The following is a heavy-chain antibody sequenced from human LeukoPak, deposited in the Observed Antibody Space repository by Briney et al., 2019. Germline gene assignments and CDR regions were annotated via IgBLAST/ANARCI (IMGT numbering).Heavy chain of an antibody. D-gene: IGHD6-13*01. V-gene: IGHV3-23*01. CDR1: GLSFSTLD. J-gene: IGHJ4*02. Sequence: GESLRLSCASSGLSFSTLDMSWVRQAPGKGLEWVSGISGSGGGTYYGESVKGRFTISRDNSKNTLYLQMNSLRVEDTAVYYCAASPTGSMAAAGTGGYWGQGTQVTVSS. CDR3: AASPTGSMAAAGTGGY. CDR2: ISGSGGGT.